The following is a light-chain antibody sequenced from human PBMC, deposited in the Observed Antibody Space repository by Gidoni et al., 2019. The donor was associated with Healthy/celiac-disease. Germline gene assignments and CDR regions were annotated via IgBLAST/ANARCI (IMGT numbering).Light chain of an antibody. CDR2: QDS. CDR1: KLEDKY. J-gene: IGLJ2*01. CDR3: QAWDSSTEVV. Sequence: SYELTQPPSASVSPGQTASITCSGDKLEDKYACWYQQKPGQSPVLVIYQDSKRPSGIPERFSGSNSGNTATLTISGTQAMDEADYYCQAWDSSTEVVFGGGTKLTVL. V-gene: IGLV3-1*01.